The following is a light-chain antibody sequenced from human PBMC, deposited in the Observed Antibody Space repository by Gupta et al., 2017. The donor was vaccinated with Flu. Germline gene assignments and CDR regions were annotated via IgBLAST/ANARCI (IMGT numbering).Light chain of an antibody. CDR1: SFLGSSV. Sequence: SFLGSSVVNWYQQLPGAAPRPLLCNSDQRASGVPDRVSGSRSGTSASLAVSGLQSEDEAFYFCAIWDDSLNRLVFGGGTRLTVL. V-gene: IGLV1-44*01. CDR2: NSD. J-gene: IGLJ2*01. CDR3: AIWDDSLNRLV.